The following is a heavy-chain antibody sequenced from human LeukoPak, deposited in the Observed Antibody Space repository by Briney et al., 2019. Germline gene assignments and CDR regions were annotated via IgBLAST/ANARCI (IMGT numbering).Heavy chain of an antibody. V-gene: IGHV3-7*01. CDR3: ASRESSMARSH. CDR2: INEDGTIK. J-gene: IGHJ4*01. CDR1: GFSIGDYW. Sequence: PGGSLRLSCAASGFSIGDYWMNWVRLVPGKGLEWVANINEDGTIKDYVASVRGRFTISRNNAKNSLYLQMNSLGAEDTAVYYCASRESSMARSHWGHGTLVTVSS. D-gene: IGHD3-10*01.